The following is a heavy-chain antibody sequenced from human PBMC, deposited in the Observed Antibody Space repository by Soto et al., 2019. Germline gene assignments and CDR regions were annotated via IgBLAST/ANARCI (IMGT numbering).Heavy chain of an antibody. CDR2: ISNNGAHT. V-gene: IGHV3-64*01. Sequence: GGPLRLSCAASGFTFSSYDMHGVRQATGKGLEYVSGISNNGAHTDYAKSVKGRFTISRDNSENTLYLQMGSLRAEDMALYYCARRGYGSRWPNVYMDVWGKGTTVTVSS. D-gene: IGHD6-13*01. J-gene: IGHJ6*03. CDR1: GFTFSSYD. CDR3: ARRGYGSRWPNVYMDV.